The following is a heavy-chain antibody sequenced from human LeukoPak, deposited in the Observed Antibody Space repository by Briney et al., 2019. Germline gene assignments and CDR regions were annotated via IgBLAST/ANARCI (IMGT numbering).Heavy chain of an antibody. V-gene: IGHV4-59*08. CDR1: GGSISSYY. J-gene: IGHJ4*02. CDR3: ARLMVRGVIIQGFDY. D-gene: IGHD3-10*01. CDR2: IYYSGST. Sequence: SETLSLTCTVSGGSISSYYWSWIRQPPGKGLEWIGYIYYSGSTNYNPSLKSRATISVDTSKNQFSLKLSSVTAADTAVYYCARLMVRGVIIQGFDYWGQGTLVTVSS.